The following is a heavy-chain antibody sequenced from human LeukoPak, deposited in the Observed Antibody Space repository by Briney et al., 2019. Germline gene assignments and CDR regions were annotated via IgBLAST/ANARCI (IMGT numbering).Heavy chain of an antibody. CDR1: GDSVNSGAYY. D-gene: IGHD4-23*01. Sequence: PSQTLSLTCTVSGDSVNSGAYYWSWLRQPAGKEPEWIGRIYPLETTNYNPSLKSRVAISVDTSKNQFSLRLSSVTAADTALYYCARRSTVLTANYEYWGQGTLVTVSA. J-gene: IGHJ4*02. CDR2: IYPLETT. V-gene: IGHV4-61*02. CDR3: ARRSTVLTANYEY.